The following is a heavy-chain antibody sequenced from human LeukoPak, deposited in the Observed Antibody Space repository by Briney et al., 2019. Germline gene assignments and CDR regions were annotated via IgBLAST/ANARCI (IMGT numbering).Heavy chain of an antibody. J-gene: IGHJ4*02. Sequence: PSETLSLTCAVYGGSFSGYYWSWIRQPPGKGLEWIGEIKHSGSTNYNPSLKSRVTISVDTSKNQFSLKLSSVTAADTAVYYCARGLNGGYWGQGTLVTVSS. V-gene: IGHV4-34*01. CDR1: GGSFSGYY. CDR3: ARGLNGGY. CDR2: IKHSGST. D-gene: IGHD2-8*01.